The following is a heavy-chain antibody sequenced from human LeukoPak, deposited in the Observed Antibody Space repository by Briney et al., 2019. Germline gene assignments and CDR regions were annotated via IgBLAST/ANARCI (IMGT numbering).Heavy chain of an antibody. CDR3: ARAPVGGVVVVAVHFDY. V-gene: IGHV1-2*02. CDR2: INPHSGGT. CDR1: GYTFTGYY. J-gene: IGHJ4*02. Sequence: ASVKVSCKASGYTFTGYYIHWVRQAPGQGLEWMGWINPHSGGTNYGQKFKGRVTMTRDTYISTAYMELSRLRSDDTAVYYCARAPVGGVVVVAVHFDYWGQETLVTVSS. D-gene: IGHD2-15*01.